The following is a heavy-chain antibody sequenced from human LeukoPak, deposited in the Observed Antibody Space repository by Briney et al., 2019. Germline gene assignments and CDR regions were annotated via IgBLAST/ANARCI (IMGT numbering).Heavy chain of an antibody. Sequence: GGSLRLSCVASGFTFSSNAMNWVRQVPGKGLEWVSGIGGRGTTIYYADSVKGRFIISRDNSKNTLYLQMNSLRAEDTAVYYCAGREDRGEFDPWGQGTLVTVSS. CDR2: IGGRGTTI. CDR3: AGREDRGEFDP. V-gene: IGHV3-23*01. CDR1: GFTFSSNA. J-gene: IGHJ5*02. D-gene: IGHD3-10*01.